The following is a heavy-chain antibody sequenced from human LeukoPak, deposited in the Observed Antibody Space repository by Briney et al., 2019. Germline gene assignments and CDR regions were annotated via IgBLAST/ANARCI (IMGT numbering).Heavy chain of an antibody. CDR1: GFTFSSYA. V-gene: IGHV3-23*01. D-gene: IGHD3-3*01. CDR2: ISGSGGST. CDR3: AKGGYYDFWSGYYGDKFDY. Sequence: RGSLRLSCAASGFTFSSYAMSWVRQAPGKGLEWVSAISGSGGSTYYADSVKGRFTISRDNSKNTLYLQMNSLRAEDTAVYYCAKGGYYDFWSGYYGDKFDYWGQGTLVTVSS. J-gene: IGHJ4*02.